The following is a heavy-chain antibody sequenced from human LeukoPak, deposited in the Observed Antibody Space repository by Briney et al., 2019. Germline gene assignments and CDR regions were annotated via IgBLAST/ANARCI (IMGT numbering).Heavy chain of an antibody. CDR2: ISYDGTNK. D-gene: IGHD2-21*02. CDR3: ARGFVLGAAKNYFDY. Sequence: WGSVRLSCAASGFTFTNYALHWVHQAPGKGLERVAVISYDGTNKYYADSVKGRFTISRDNSKNTLSLQMNSLRAEDTALYYCARGFVLGAAKNYFDYWGQGALRTVSS. V-gene: IGHV3-30-3*01. CDR1: GFTFTNYA. J-gene: IGHJ4*02.